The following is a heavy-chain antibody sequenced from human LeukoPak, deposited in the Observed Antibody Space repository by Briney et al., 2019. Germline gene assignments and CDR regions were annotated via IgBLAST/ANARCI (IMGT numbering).Heavy chain of an antibody. CDR3: AREYCSGGSCYYFDY. J-gene: IGHJ4*02. D-gene: IGHD2-15*01. CDR1: GFTFSSYS. CDR2: ISSSSTYI. V-gene: IGHV3-21*01. Sequence: GGSPRLSCAASGFTFSSYSMSWVRQAPGKGLEWVSSISSSSTYIYYADSVKGRFTISRDNAKNSLYLQMNSLRDEDTAVYYCAREYCSGGSCYYFDYWGQGTLVTVSS.